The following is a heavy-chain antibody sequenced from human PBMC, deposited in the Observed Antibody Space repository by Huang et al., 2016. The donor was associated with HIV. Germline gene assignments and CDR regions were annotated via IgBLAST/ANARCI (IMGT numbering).Heavy chain of an antibody. J-gene: IGHJ4*02. CDR2: VYQIGST. CDR1: GDFISSTNYY. CDR3: ASQHIGAAATWF. V-gene: IGHV4-39*01. Sequence: QLQLQESGPGQVKPSETLSLTCTVSGDFISSTNYYWGWIRQSPGKGLEWVGSVYQIGSTNSNPSLKGRVTLSVDTSRNQFSLRLNSGTAADTAVYYCASQHIGAAATWFWGRGTQVAVSS. D-gene: IGHD6-13*01.